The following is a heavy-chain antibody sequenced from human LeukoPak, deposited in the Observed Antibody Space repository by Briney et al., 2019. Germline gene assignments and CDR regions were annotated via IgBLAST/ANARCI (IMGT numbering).Heavy chain of an antibody. Sequence: GGSLRLSCAASGFTFSSYSMNWVRQAPGKGLEWVSSISSSSSYIYYADSVKGRFTISRDNAKNSLYLQMNSLRAEDTAVYYCARESDHILTGYYKYYFDYWGQGTLVTVSS. D-gene: IGHD3-9*01. CDR3: ARESDHILTGYYKYYFDY. CDR1: GFTFSSYS. J-gene: IGHJ4*02. CDR2: ISSSSSYI. V-gene: IGHV3-21*01.